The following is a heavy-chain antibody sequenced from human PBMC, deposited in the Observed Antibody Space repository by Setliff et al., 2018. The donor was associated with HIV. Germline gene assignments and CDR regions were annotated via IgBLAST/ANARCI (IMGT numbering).Heavy chain of an antibody. CDR1: GFIFSSHG. D-gene: IGHD1-26*01. Sequence: GGSLRLSCAASGFIFSSHGMHWVRQAPGKGLEWVEFIRYDESDKQYADSVKGRFTISRDNSKNTLYLQMNSLRAEETAVCYCAKDLVGIWIGAAFDIWGQGTMVTVSS. CDR3: AKDLVGIWIGAAFDI. CDR2: IRYDESDK. V-gene: IGHV3-30*02. J-gene: IGHJ3*02.